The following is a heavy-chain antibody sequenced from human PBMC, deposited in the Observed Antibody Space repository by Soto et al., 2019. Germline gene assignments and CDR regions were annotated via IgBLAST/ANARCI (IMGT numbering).Heavy chain of an antibody. CDR2: IYYSGST. J-gene: IGHJ4*02. D-gene: IGHD5-12*01. V-gene: IGHV4-39*01. CDR3: ARHSRYSGYALGRYVYDY. Sequence: SETLSLTCTVSVGSISSSSYYLGWILHPPGKGLEWIGSIYYSGSTYYNPSLKSRVTISVDTSKNQFSLKLSSVTAADTAVYYCARHSRYSGYALGRYVYDYWGQGTTLTASS. CDR1: VGSISSSSYY.